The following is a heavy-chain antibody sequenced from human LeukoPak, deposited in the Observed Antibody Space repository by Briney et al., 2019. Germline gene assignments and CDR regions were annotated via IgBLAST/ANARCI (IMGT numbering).Heavy chain of an antibody. CDR3: ARGIVVVVAATWELWFDP. CDR2: IYYSGST. D-gene: IGHD2-15*01. J-gene: IGHJ5*02. Sequence: SETLSLTRTVSGVSITSYYWSWIRQPPGKGLEWIGYIYYSGSTNYNPSLKSRVTISVDTSKNQFSLKLSSVTAADTAVYYCARGIVVVVAATWELWFDPWGQGTLVTVSS. V-gene: IGHV4-59*01. CDR1: GVSITSYY.